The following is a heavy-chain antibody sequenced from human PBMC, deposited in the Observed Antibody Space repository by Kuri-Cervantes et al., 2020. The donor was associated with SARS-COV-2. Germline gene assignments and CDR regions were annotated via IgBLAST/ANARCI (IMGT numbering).Heavy chain of an antibody. CDR2: ISYDGSNK. D-gene: IGHD1-26*01. V-gene: IGHV3-30*04. Sequence: GESLKISCAASGFTFSSYAMHWVRQAPGKGLEWVAVISYDGSNKYYADSVKGRFTIPRDNSKNTLYLQMNSLRAEDTAVYYCAREGAFDNYYYYYMDVWGKGTTVTVSS. CDR1: GFTFSSYA. J-gene: IGHJ6*03. CDR3: AREGAFDNYYYYYMDV.